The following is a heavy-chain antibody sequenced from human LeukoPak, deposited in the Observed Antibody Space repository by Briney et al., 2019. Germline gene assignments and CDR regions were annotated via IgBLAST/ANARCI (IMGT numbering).Heavy chain of an antibody. CDR1: GFTFSNAW. V-gene: IGHV3-15*01. Sequence: GGFLRLSCAASGFTFSNAWMSWVRQAPGKGLEWVGRIKSKTDGGTTDYVAPVKGRFTISRDDSKSTLYVQMNSLKTEDTAVYYCTTDLWFGEFGLDVWGQGTTVIVSS. J-gene: IGHJ6*02. CDR3: TTDLWFGEFGLDV. D-gene: IGHD3-10*01. CDR2: IKSKTDGGTT.